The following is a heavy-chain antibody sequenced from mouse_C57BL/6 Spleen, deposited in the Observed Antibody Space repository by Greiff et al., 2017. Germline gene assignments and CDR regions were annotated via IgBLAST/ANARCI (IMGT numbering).Heavy chain of an antibody. D-gene: IGHD6-1*01. Sequence: VQLQQPGTELVKPGASVKLSCKASGYTFTSYWMHWVKQRPGQGLEWIGNINPSNGGTKYNEKFQSKATLTVDKSSSTAYLQLSRLTSEDSAVYYCASLFTTGAMDYWGPGTSVTVSS. J-gene: IGHJ4*01. CDR2: INPSNGGT. CDR1: GYTFTSYW. V-gene: IGHV1-53*01. CDR3: ASLFTTGAMDY.